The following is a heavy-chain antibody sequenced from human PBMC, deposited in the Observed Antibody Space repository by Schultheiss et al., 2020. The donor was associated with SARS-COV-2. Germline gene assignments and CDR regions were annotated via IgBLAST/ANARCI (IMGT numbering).Heavy chain of an antibody. CDR1: GGSISSYY. J-gene: IGHJ6*02. D-gene: IGHD3-10*01. V-gene: IGHV4-59*01. CDR2: IYYAGIT. Sequence: SETLSLTCTVSGGSISSYYWSWVRQSPGKGLEWIGYIYYAGITTYSPSRKSRVTISLDPSKNQVTLRLSSVTAADTAVHYCARDSYGSGRGTTGMDVWGQGTTVTVSS. CDR3: ARDSYGSGRGTTGMDV.